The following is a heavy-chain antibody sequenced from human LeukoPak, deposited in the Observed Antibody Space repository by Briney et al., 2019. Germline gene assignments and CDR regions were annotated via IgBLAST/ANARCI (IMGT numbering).Heavy chain of an antibody. CDR2: IYYSGST. Sequence: PSETLSLTCTVSGGSISSSSYYWGWIRQPPGKGLEWIGSIYYSGSTYYSPSLKSRVTISVDTSKNQFSLKLSSVTAADTAVYYCAVFDPYYYYGMDVWGQGTTVTVSS. J-gene: IGHJ6*02. V-gene: IGHV4-39*01. D-gene: IGHD3-10*02. CDR1: GGSISSSSYY. CDR3: AVFDPYYYYGMDV.